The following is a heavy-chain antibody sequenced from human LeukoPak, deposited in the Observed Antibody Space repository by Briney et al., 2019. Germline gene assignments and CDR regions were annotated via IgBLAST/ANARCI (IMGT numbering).Heavy chain of an antibody. D-gene: IGHD2-21*02. J-gene: IGHJ4*02. CDR2: ISGSGGST. V-gene: IGHV3-23*01. CDR1: GFTFSSYA. Sequence: GGSLRVSCAASGFTFSSYAMSWVRQAPGNGLEWVSAISGSGGSTYYADPVKGRFTISRDNSKNTLYLQMNSLRAEDTAVYYCAKDRPIVVVTAILDYWGQGTLVTVSS. CDR3: AKDRPIVVVTAILDY.